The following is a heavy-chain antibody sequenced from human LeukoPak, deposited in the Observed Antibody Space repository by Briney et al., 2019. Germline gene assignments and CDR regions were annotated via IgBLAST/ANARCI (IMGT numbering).Heavy chain of an antibody. CDR1: GFTFSSYW. CDR2: IKQDGSEK. D-gene: IGHD3-10*01. CDR3: ASDREYYYGSGSFDY. V-gene: IGHV3-7*04. Sequence: GGSLRLSCAASGFTFSSYWMSWVRQAPGKGLEWVANIKQDGSEKYYVDSVKGRFTISRDNAKNSPYLQMNSLRAEDTAVYYCASDREYYYGSGSFDYWGQGTLVTVSS. J-gene: IGHJ4*02.